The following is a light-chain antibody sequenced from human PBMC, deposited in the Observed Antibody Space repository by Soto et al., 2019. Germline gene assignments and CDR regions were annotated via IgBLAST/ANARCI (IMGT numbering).Light chain of an antibody. J-gene: IGLJ2*01. V-gene: IGLV1-51*01. CDR3: GTWDDSLSVVV. CDR1: SSNIGNNY. Sequence: QSVLTQPPSMSAAPGQDVTISCSGSSSNIGNNYVSWYQQFPGAAPKLLIYDNNVRRSGIPDRFSASKSGTSASLAITGLQTGDEADYYCGTWDDSLSVVVFGGGTQLTVL. CDR2: DNN.